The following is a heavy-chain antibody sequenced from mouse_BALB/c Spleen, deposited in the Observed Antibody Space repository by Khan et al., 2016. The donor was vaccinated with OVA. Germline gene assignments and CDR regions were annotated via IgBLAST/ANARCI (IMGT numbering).Heavy chain of an antibody. J-gene: IGHJ4*01. Sequence: EVQLVESGGDLVKPGGSLKLSCAASGFTFGSYGMSWVRQTPDKGLEWVATISSGGRYTYFPDSVRGRFTFTRDNAKNTLYLQMSSLKSEDTAMYYCAITITTAKGDYYAMDYWGQGTSVTVSS. CDR1: GFTFGSYG. D-gene: IGHD1-2*01. CDR2: ISSGGRYT. V-gene: IGHV5-6*01. CDR3: AITITTAKGDYYAMDY.